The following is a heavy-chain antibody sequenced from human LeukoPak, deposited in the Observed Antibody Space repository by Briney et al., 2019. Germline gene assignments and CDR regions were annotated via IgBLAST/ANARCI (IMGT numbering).Heavy chain of an antibody. CDR1: GDSVSSNSAA. V-gene: IGHV6-1*01. CDR2: TYHTSKRFS. D-gene: IGHD6-6*01. CDR3: ARDNFAARSDFDY. J-gene: IGHJ4*02. Sequence: SQTLSLTCAISGDSVSSNSAAWSWIRQSPSRGLEWLGRTYHTSKRFSEYAVSLKSRITINPDTSKNQFSLQLNSVSPEDTAVYYCARDNFAARSDFDYWGQGTLVTVSS.